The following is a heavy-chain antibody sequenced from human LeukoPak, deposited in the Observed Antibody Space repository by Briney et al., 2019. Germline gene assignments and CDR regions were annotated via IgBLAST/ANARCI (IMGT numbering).Heavy chain of an antibody. J-gene: IGHJ4*02. CDR1: GFPLSSYS. Sequence: GGSLRLSCAASGFPLSSYSINWVRQAPGKGLEWVSYISSSGSAIYYVDSVKGRFTVSRDNAKNSLSLQMNSPRAEDTAVYYCVRVKGSYFDYWGQGALVTVSS. V-gene: IGHV3-48*01. CDR3: VRVKGSYFDY. D-gene: IGHD2-15*01. CDR2: ISSSGSAI.